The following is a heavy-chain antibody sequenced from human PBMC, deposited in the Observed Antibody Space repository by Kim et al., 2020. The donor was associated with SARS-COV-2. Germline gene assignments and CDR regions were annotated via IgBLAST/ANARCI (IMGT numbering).Heavy chain of an antibody. CDR1: GGSISSNNW. V-gene: IGHV4-4*02. Sequence: SETLSLTCAVSGGSISSNNWWSWVRQPPGKGLEWIGEIYHSGSTNYNPSLKSQVTISVDKSKNQFSLKLSSVTAADTAVYYCARVGENYYDSSGYPTPGGMDVWGQGTTVTVSS. J-gene: IGHJ6*02. CDR3: ARVGENYYDSSGYPTPGGMDV. CDR2: IYHSGST. D-gene: IGHD3-22*01.